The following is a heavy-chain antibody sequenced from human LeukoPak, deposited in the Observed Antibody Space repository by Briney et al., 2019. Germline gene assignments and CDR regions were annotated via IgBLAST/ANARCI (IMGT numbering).Heavy chain of an antibody. CDR3: ARDPWDSSVYYLHGAFDI. CDR1: GGTFSSYA. CDR2: IIPIFGTA. Sequence: SVKVSCKASGGTFSSYAISWVRQAPGQGLEWMGGIIPIFGTANYAQKFQGRVTITPDESTSTAYMELSSLRSEDTAVYYCARDPWDSSVYYLHGAFDIWGQGTMVTVSS. J-gene: IGHJ3*02. V-gene: IGHV1-69*13. D-gene: IGHD3-22*01.